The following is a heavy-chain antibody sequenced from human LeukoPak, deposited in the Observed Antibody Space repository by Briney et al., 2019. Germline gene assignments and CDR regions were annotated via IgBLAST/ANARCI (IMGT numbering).Heavy chain of an antibody. J-gene: IGHJ6*02. CDR1: GFTVSSNY. Sequence: GGSLRLSCAASGFTVSSNYMSWVRQAPGKGLEWVSVIYSGGSTYYADSVKGRFTISRDNSKNALYLQMNSLRAEDTAVYYCAIVGFWGFPALAVAVHYGMDVWGQGTTVTVSS. CDR3: AIVGFWGFPALAVAVHYGMDV. CDR2: IYSGGST. V-gene: IGHV3-66*01. D-gene: IGHD6-19*01.